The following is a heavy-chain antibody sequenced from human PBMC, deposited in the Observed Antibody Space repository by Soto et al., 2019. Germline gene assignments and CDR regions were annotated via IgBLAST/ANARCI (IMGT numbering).Heavy chain of an antibody. CDR2: INAGNGNT. J-gene: IGHJ3*01. CDR3: AGGEGVVVRPKKDGFDF. CDR1: GYTFTSYA. V-gene: IGHV1-3*01. Sequence: ASVKVSCKASGYTFTSYAMHWVRQAPGQRLEWMGWINAGNGNTKYSQKFQGRDTITRDTSASTAYMELSSLRSGDTAIYYCAGGEGVVVRPKKDGFDFWGQGTMVTVSS. D-gene: IGHD2-15*01.